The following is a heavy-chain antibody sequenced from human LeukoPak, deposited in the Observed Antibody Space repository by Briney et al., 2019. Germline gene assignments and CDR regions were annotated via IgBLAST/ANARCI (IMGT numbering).Heavy chain of an antibody. CDR2: INHSGST. Sequence: SETLSLTCTVSGGSISSSSYYWGWIRQPPGKGLEWIGEINHSGSTNYNPSLKSRVTISVDTSKNQFSLKLSSVTAADTAVYYCARGVGYDFWSGYSHYYYYGMDVWGQGTTVTVSS. CDR1: GGSISSSSYY. J-gene: IGHJ6*02. CDR3: ARGVGYDFWSGYSHYYYYGMDV. V-gene: IGHV4-39*07. D-gene: IGHD3-3*01.